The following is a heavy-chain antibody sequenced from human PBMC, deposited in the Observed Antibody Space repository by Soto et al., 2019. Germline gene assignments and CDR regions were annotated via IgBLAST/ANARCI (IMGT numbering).Heavy chain of an antibody. V-gene: IGHV1-18*01. CDR2: ISAYNGNT. CDR1: GYTFTSYG. Sequence: QVQLVQSGAEVKKPGASVKVSCKASGYTFTSYGISWVRQAPGQGLEWMGWISAYNGNTNSAQKLQGRVTMTTDTSTSTAYMELRSLRSDDTAVYYCARDDIVVGVADYYYGMDVWGQGTTVTVSS. J-gene: IGHJ6*02. CDR3: ARDDIVVGVADYYYGMDV. D-gene: IGHD2-15*01.